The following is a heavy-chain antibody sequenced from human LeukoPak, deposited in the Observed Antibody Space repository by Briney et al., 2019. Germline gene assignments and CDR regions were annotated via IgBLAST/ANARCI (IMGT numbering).Heavy chain of an antibody. D-gene: IGHD3/OR15-3a*01. CDR3: ARWTYRQPAHY. J-gene: IGHJ4*02. CDR2: IYSSGST. Sequence: SETLSLTCTVSGGAINYYYWNWIRQSPGNKLEWIGHIYSSGSTSYNPSLKSRVTISVDTSKNQFSLKLSSVTAADTAVYYCARWTYRQPAHYWGQGTLVTVSS. CDR1: GGAINYYY. V-gene: IGHV4-59*12.